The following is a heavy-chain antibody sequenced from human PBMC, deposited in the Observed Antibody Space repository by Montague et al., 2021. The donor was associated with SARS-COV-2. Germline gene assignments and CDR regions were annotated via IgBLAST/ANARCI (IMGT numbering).Heavy chain of an antibody. CDR1: GFSLSTSGMC. D-gene: IGHD3-22*01. Sequence: PALVKPTQTLALTCTFPGFSLSTSGMCVSWIRQPPGKALEWLARIDWDDDKYYSTSLKTRLTISKDTSKNQVVLTMTNMDPADTATYYCARNVVAGTYYYEYSGDYCFDYWGQGTLVTVSS. V-gene: IGHV2-70*11. CDR3: ARNVVAGTYYYEYSGDYCFDY. CDR2: IDWDDDK. J-gene: IGHJ4*02.